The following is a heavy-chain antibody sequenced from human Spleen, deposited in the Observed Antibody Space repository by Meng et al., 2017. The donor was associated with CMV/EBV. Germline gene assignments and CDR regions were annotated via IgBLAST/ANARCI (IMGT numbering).Heavy chain of an antibody. J-gene: IGHJ4*02. V-gene: IGHV3-9*01. D-gene: IGHD3-16*01. Sequence: SLKISCTASAFTFNTYWMHWVRQGPGKGLEWVSGISWNSANTAYADSVKGRFTISRDNGNKSLYLQMHSLRAEDTALYYCTRVGLGFDYWGQGTLVTVSS. CDR1: AFTFNTYW. CDR2: ISWNSANT. CDR3: TRVGLGFDY.